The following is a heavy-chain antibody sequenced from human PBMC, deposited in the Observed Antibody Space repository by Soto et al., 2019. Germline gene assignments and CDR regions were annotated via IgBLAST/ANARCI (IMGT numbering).Heavy chain of an antibody. CDR2: IYHSGST. J-gene: IGHJ4*02. D-gene: IGHD1-20*01. CDR3: ARALYMTSREFDY. CDR1: GSFVSSGAYY. Sequence: SETLSLICCVSGSFVSSGAYYWNWIRQPPGKGLEWIGHIYHSGSTNYNPSLKSRLTMSVDTSKNQFSVRLGSVTAEDPAVYYCARALYMTSREFDYWGPGTLVTVSS. V-gene: IGHV4-61*08.